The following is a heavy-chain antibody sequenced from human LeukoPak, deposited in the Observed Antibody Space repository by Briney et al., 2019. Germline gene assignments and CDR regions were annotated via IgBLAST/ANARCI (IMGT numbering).Heavy chain of an antibody. J-gene: IGHJ3*02. D-gene: IGHD3-22*01. CDR1: GFTFSSYA. Sequence: GGSLRLSCAASGFTFSSYAMSWVRQAPGKGLEWVSAISGSGGSTYYADSVKGRFTISRDNSKNTLYLQMNSLRAEDTAVYYCAKDDRYYYDSSGWHAFDIWGQGTMVTVSS. CDR3: AKDDRYYYDSSGWHAFDI. CDR2: ISGSGGST. V-gene: IGHV3-23*01.